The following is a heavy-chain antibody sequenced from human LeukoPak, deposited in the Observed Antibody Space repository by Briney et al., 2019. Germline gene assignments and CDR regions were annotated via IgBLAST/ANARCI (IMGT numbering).Heavy chain of an antibody. D-gene: IGHD6-13*01. Sequence: GGSLRLSCAASGFTFSTHAMTWVRQAPGQGLKGVSSISETSSHTFYAASVKCRFTISRDNTKSTLFLEMNSLRVEDTAIYYCAKDFSSSWQFDPWGQGTLVTVSS. CDR3: AKDFSSSWQFDP. J-gene: IGHJ5*02. CDR2: ISETSSHT. V-gene: IGHV3-23*01. CDR1: GFTFSTHA.